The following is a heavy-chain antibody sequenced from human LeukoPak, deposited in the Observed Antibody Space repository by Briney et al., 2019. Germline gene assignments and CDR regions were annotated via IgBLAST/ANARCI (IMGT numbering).Heavy chain of an antibody. CDR1: GGSISSGGYS. V-gene: IGHV4-31*11. Sequence: PSETLSLTCAVSGGSISSGGYSWSWIRQPPGKGLEWIGYIYYSGSTYYNPSLKSRVTISVDTSKNQFSLKLSSVTAADTAVYYCARESITGSNWFDPWGQGTLVTVSS. CDR2: IYYSGST. CDR3: ARESITGSNWFDP. D-gene: IGHD1-20*01. J-gene: IGHJ5*02.